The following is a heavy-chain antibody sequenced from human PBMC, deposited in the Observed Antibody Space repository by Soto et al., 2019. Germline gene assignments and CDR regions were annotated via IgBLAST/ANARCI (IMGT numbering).Heavy chain of an antibody. Sequence: GASVKVSCKTSGDIFSGYSISCVRQAPGQGLEWMGGIIPIFGTTNYAQRFHGRVTITADKSTSTVYMELYSLKSEDTAVYYCARDLGSGYDPGDYWGQGTLVTV. CDR1: GDIFSGYS. CDR3: ARDLGSGYDPGDY. D-gene: IGHD5-12*01. CDR2: IIPIFGTT. V-gene: IGHV1-69*06. J-gene: IGHJ4*02.